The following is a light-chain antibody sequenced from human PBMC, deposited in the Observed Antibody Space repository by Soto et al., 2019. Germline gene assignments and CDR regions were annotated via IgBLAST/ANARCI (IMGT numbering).Light chain of an antibody. CDR2: SNN. CDR3: AAWDDSLNGLYV. J-gene: IGLJ1*01. Sequence: QSVLTQPPSASGTPGQRVTISCSGSSSNIGSNTVNWYQQLPGTAPKLLIYSNNQRPSGVPDRFSGSKSGTSASLAISGLQSEDEADNYCAAWDDSLNGLYVFGSGTKVRVL. CDR1: SSNIGSNT. V-gene: IGLV1-44*01.